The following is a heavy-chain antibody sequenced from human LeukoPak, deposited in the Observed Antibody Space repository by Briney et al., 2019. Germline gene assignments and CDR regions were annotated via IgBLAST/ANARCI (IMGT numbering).Heavy chain of an antibody. V-gene: IGHV3-21*01. CDR3: ARDLREIWFGDIYDY. Sequence: GGSLRLSCAASGFTFSSYSMNWVRQAPGKGLEWVSSISSSSSYIYYADSVKGRFTISRDNAKNSLYLQMNSLRAEDTAVYYCARDLREIWFGDIYDYWGQGTLVTVSS. CDR2: ISSSSSYI. CDR1: GFTFSSYS. D-gene: IGHD3-10*01. J-gene: IGHJ4*02.